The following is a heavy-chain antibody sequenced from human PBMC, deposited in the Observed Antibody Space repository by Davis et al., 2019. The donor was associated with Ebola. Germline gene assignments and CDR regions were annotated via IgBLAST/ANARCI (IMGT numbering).Heavy chain of an antibody. CDR2: IYYSGST. CDR3: ASGRRSGYGDSRVDS. CDR1: GGSVSSGAYY. J-gene: IGHJ4*02. V-gene: IGHV4-61*08. D-gene: IGHD4-17*01. Sequence: MPSETLSLTCTVSGGSVSSGAYYWNWIRQPPGKGLEWIGYIYYSGSTDYSPSLMGRVTISLDTSKNQFSLRLSSVTAADTAVYYCASGRRSGYGDSRVDSWGQGTLVTVSS.